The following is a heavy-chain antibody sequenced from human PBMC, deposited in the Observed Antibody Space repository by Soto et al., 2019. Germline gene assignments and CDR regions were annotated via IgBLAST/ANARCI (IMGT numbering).Heavy chain of an antibody. CDR1: GGSFSGYY. D-gene: IGHD2-15*01. J-gene: IGHJ6*02. V-gene: IGHV4-34*01. CDR2: INHSGST. CDR3: ARVGYGGKYYYYGMDV. Sequence: LETLSLTCAVYGGSFSGYYWSWIRQPPGKGLEWIGEINHSGSTNYNPSLKSRVTISVDTSKNQFSLKLSSVTAADTAVYYCARVGYGGKYYYYGMDVWGQGTTVTVSS.